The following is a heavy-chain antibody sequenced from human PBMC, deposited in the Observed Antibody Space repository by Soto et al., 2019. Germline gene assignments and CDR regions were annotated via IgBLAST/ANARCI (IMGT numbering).Heavy chain of an antibody. CDR2: ISPKNGDT. J-gene: IGHJ4*02. CDR1: GYPFATYY. Sequence: QVQLVQSGPEVKIPGASVKVSCKASGYPFATYYIHWVRQAPGKGLEWLGRISPKNGDTIYAQKFRGRATLTRDTSITTVYMELNRLTSDDTAVYYCAKIDGSASSTGDWGPGTLVTISS. D-gene: IGHD6-6*01. V-gene: IGHV1-2*06. CDR3: AKIDGSASSTGD.